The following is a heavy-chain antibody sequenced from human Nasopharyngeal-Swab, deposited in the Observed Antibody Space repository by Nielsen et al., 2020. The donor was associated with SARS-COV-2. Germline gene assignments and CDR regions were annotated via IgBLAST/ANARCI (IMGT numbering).Heavy chain of an antibody. CDR2: INHSGST. V-gene: IGHV4-34*01. CDR3: ARGHSNDSFDY. J-gene: IGHJ4*02. CDR1: GGSFSGYY. D-gene: IGHD4-11*01. Sequence: GSLRLSCAVYGGSFSGYYWSWIRQPPGKGLEWIGEINHSGSTNYNPSLKSRVTISVDTSKNQFPLKLSSVTAADTAVYYCARGHSNDSFDYWGQGTLVTVSS.